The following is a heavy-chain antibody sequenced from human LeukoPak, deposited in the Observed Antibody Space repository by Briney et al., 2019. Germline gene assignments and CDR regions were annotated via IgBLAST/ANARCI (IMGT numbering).Heavy chain of an antibody. Sequence: GGSLRLPCAASGFTFSSYWMSWVRQAPGKGLEWVANIKQGGSDKYYVDSVKGRFTISRDNAKNSVYLEMNSLRAEDTAVYYCARVSSSMGGAADYWGQGTLVTVSS. V-gene: IGHV3-7*01. CDR1: GFTFSSYW. D-gene: IGHD6-6*01. CDR3: ARVSSSMGGAADY. J-gene: IGHJ4*02. CDR2: IKQGGSDK.